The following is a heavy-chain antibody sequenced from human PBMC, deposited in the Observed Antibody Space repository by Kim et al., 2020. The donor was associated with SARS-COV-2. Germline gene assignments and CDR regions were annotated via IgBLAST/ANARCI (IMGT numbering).Heavy chain of an antibody. J-gene: IGHJ3*02. D-gene: IGHD3-22*01. CDR1: GFTFTSSA. V-gene: IGHV1-58*01. Sequence: SVKVSCKASGFTFTSSAVQWVRQARGQRLEWIGWIVVGSGNTNYAQKFQERVTITRDMSTSTAYMELSSLRSEDTAVYYCAAVQKPFYYDSSGYNAFDIWGQGTMVTVSS. CDR2: IVVGSGNT. CDR3: AAVQKPFYYDSSGYNAFDI.